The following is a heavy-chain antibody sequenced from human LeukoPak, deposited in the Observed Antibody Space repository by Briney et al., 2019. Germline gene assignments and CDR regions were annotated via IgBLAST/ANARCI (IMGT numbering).Heavy chain of an antibody. J-gene: IGHJ4*02. Sequence: PSETLSLTCAVSGGSISSGGYSWRWLRQPPGTGLEWIGYIYHSGSTYYNPSLKSRVTISVDRSKNQFSLKLSSVTAADTAVYYCARTQTTVVTHWGQGTLVTVSS. V-gene: IGHV4-30-2*01. D-gene: IGHD4-23*01. CDR1: GGSISSGGYS. CDR3: ARTQTTVVTH. CDR2: IYHSGST.